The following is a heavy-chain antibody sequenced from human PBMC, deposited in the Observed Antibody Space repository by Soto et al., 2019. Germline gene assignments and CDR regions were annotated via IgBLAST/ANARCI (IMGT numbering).Heavy chain of an antibody. D-gene: IGHD6-19*01. CDR1: GFTFSSYG. CDR3: AKNGHLGWPDNWFDP. V-gene: IGHV3-30*18. Sequence: QVQLVESGGGVVQPGRSLRLSCAASGFTFSSYGMHWVCQAPGKGLEWVAVISYDGSNKYYADSVKGRFTISRDNSKNTLYLQMNSLRAEDTAVYYCAKNGHLGWPDNWFDPWGQGTLVTVSS. CDR2: ISYDGSNK. J-gene: IGHJ5*02.